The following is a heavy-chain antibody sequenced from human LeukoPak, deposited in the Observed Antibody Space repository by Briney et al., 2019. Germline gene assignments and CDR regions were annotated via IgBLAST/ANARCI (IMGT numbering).Heavy chain of an antibody. CDR1: GGSFSGYY. V-gene: IGHV4-34*01. J-gene: IGHJ5*02. CDR3: ARGTTVTTRNRPSNWFDP. CDR2: INHSGST. D-gene: IGHD4-17*01. Sequence: YPSETLSLTCAVYGGSFSGYYWSWIRQPPGKGLEWIGEINHSGSTNYNPSLKSRVTISVDTSKNQFSLKLSSVTAADTAVYYCARGTTVTTRNRPSNWFDPWGQGTLVTVSS.